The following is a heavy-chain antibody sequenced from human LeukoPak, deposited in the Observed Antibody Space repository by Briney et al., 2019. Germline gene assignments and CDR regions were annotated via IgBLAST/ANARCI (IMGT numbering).Heavy chain of an antibody. CDR1: GFTFTSYS. J-gene: IGHJ3*02. V-gene: IGHV3-23*01. CDR2: ISGGGGST. CDR3: ARGWVVATGGFDM. Sequence: GGSLRLSCAASGFTFTSYSMNWVRQAPGKGLEWVSTISGGGGSTYYADSVKGRFTISRDNSKNTVYLQMNSLRGEDTAVYFCARGWVVATGGFDMWGQGTMVTVSS. D-gene: IGHD2-8*02.